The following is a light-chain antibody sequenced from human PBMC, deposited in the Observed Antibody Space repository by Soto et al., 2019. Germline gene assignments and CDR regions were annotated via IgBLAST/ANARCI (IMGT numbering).Light chain of an antibody. CDR2: RNS. Sequence: QSVLTQPPSVSGAPGQRVTISCTGSSSNIGAGFDVHWYQQLPGRAPKLLIYRNSNRPSGVPDRFSGSKSDTSASLAITGLQAEDEADYYCQSYDSSLSGCLVFGGGTKLTVL. CDR1: SSNIGAGFD. CDR3: QSYDSSLSGCLV. J-gene: IGLJ3*02. V-gene: IGLV1-40*01.